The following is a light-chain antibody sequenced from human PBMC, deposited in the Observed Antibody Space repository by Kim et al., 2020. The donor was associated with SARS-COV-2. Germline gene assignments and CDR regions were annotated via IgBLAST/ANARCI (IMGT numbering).Light chain of an antibody. CDR1: QSISSW. CDR2: DAS. CDR3: QQYNSYWT. J-gene: IGKJ1*01. V-gene: IGKV1-5*01. Sequence: SAAVGDRVTVTCRASQSISSWLAWYQQKPGKAPKLLIYDASSLESGVPSRFSGRGSGTEFTLTISSLQPDEFATYYCQQYNSYWTFGQGTKVEIK.